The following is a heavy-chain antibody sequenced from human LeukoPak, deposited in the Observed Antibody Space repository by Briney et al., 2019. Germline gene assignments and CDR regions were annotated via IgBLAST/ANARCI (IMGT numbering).Heavy chain of an antibody. J-gene: IGHJ3*01. CDR2: IYPDDSDT. D-gene: IGHD3-22*01. Sequence: GESLKISCQGSGYRFTSYWIGWVRQTPGKGLEWMGIIYPDDSDTRYSPSFQGQVTISADKSVSTAYLQRSSLKASDTAIYYCARPNITSYYDSRGYDGFDVWGQGTMVTVSS. CDR3: ARPNITSYYDSRGYDGFDV. CDR1: GYRFTSYW. V-gene: IGHV5-51*01.